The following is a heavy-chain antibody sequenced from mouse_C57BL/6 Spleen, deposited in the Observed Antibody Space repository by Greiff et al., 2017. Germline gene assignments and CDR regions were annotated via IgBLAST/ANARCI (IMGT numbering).Heavy chain of an antibody. CDR3: ARRDNSLFDV. J-gene: IGHJ1*03. CDR1: GYTFTSYW. CDR2: IDPSDSET. Sequence: QVQLKQPGAELVRPGSSVKLSCKASGYTFTSYWMHWVKQRPIQGLEWIGNIDPSDSETHYNQKFKDKATLTVDKSSSTAYMQLSSLTSEDSAVYYCARRDNSLFDVWGTGTTVTVSS. D-gene: IGHD1-3*01. V-gene: IGHV1-52*01.